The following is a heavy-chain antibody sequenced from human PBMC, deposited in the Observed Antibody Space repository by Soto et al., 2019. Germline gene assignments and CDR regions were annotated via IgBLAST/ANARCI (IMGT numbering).Heavy chain of an antibody. CDR2: ISSSSYI. J-gene: IGHJ6*02. Sequence: GGSLRLSCAASGFTFSSYSMNWVRQAPGKGLEWVSSISSSSYIYYADSVKGRFTISRDNAKNSLYLQMNSLRAEDTAVYYCARGAFGVPAAMHYYYYYGMDVWGQGTTVTVSS. D-gene: IGHD2-2*01. CDR3: ARGAFGVPAAMHYYYYYGMDV. V-gene: IGHV3-21*01. CDR1: GFTFSSYS.